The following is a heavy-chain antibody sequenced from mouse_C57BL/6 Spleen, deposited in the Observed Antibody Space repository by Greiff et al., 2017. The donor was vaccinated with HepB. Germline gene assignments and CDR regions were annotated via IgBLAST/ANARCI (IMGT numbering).Heavy chain of an antibody. D-gene: IGHD2-3*01. CDR2: IHPNSGST. J-gene: IGHJ1*03. CDR1: GYTFTSYW. V-gene: IGHV1-64*01. CDR3: ARNGLLGDGYYVWYFDV. Sequence: VQLQQSGAELVKPGASVKLSCKASGYTFTSYWMHWVKQRPGQGLEWIGMIHPNSGSTNYNEKFKSKATLTVDKSSSTAYMQLSRLTSADSAVYYCARNGLLGDGYYVWYFDVWGTGTTVTVSS.